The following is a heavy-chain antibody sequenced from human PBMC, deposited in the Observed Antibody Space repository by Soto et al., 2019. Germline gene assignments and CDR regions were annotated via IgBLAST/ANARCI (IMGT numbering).Heavy chain of an antibody. V-gene: IGHV3-23*01. D-gene: IGHD2-2*01. Sequence: LQLLESGGGLVQPGGSLRLSCAASGFTFSSYAMSWVRQAPGKGLEWVSAISGSGGSTYYADSVKGRFTISRDNSKNTLYLQMNSLRAEDTAVYYCAKDHPRYCSSTSCYVGTGWFDPWGQGTLVTVSS. J-gene: IGHJ5*02. CDR1: GFTFSSYA. CDR2: ISGSGGST. CDR3: AKDHPRYCSSTSCYVGTGWFDP.